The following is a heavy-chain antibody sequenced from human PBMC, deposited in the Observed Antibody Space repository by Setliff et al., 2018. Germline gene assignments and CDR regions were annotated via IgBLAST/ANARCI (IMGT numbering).Heavy chain of an antibody. CDR1: GYTFTSYY. Sequence: GASVKVSCKASGYTFTSYYMHWVRQAPGQGLEWMGIINPSGGSTSYAQKFQGRVTMTRDTSTSTVYMELSSLRSEDTAVYYCARDRVAEGEGKQLVSEFDPWGQGTLVTVSS. CDR3: ARDRVAEGEGKQLVSEFDP. V-gene: IGHV1-46*01. CDR2: INPSGGST. D-gene: IGHD6-13*01. J-gene: IGHJ5*02.